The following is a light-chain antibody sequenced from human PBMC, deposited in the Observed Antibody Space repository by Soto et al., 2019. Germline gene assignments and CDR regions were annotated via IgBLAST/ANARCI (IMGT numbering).Light chain of an antibody. CDR2: GNS. V-gene: IGLV1-40*01. Sequence: QSVLTQPPSVSGAPGQRVTISCTGSSSNIGAGYDVHWYQQLPGTAPKLLIYGNSNRPSGVPNRFSGSKSGISASLAITGLQAEDEADYYCKSYDSSLSGYVFGTGTKVTVL. CDR1: SSNIGAGYD. CDR3: KSYDSSLSGYV. J-gene: IGLJ1*01.